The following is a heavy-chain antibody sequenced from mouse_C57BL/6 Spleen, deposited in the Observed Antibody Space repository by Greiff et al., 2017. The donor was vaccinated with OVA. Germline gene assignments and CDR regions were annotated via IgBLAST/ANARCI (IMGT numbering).Heavy chain of an antibody. J-gene: IGHJ1*03. CDR3: ARVANWEGYFDV. V-gene: IGHV5-17*01. CDR1: GFTFSDYG. CDR2: ISSGSSTI. Sequence: EVKVVESGGGLVKPGGSLKLSCAASGFTFSDYGMHWVRQAPEKGLEWVAYISSGSSTIYYADTVKGRFTISRDNAKNTLFLQMTSLRSEDTAMYYCARVANWEGYFDVWGTGTTVTVSS. D-gene: IGHD4-1*01.